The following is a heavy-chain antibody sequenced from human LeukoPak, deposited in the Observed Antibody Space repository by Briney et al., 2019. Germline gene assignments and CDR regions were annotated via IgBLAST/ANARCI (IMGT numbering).Heavy chain of an antibody. Sequence: GGSLRLSCAASGFTFDDYTMHWVRQAPGKGLEWVSGISWNSGSIGYADSVKGRFTISRDNAKNSLYLQMNSLRGDDTALYYYAKDRRNDFDYWGQGTLVTVSS. CDR3: AKDRRNDFDY. CDR2: ISWNSGSI. J-gene: IGHJ4*02. V-gene: IGHV3-9*01. D-gene: IGHD1-14*01. CDR1: GFTFDDYT.